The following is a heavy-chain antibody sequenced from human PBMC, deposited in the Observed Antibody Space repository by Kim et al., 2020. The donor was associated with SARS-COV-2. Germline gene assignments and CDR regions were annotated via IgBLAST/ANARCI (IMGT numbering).Heavy chain of an antibody. D-gene: IGHD3-9*01. J-gene: IGHJ4*01. CDR1: GYTFNNYA. CDR2: ISAGNGNS. Sequence: ASVKVSCKASGYTFNNYAIIWVRQAPGQRLEWMAWISAGNGNSRYSRRFQGRISITTDTSASTAYMDLSRLTSEDTAVYYCARGRYDGLNGYPFFLDYWG. V-gene: IGHV1-3*01. CDR3: ARGRYDGLNGYPFFLDY.